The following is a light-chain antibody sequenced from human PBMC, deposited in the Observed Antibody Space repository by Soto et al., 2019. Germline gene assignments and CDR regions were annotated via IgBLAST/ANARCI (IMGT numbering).Light chain of an antibody. J-gene: IGKJ1*01. Sequence: EIVMTQSPTILSVSPGERATLSFSSSQSVTSNLAWYPQKPGQAPRLLIYGVYTRAPGIPARFSGSGSGTEFTLTISSLQSEDFAVYYCQQYHSWPPRTFGQGTKVDIK. CDR2: GVY. V-gene: IGKV3D-15*01. CDR1: QSVTSN. CDR3: QQYHSWPPRT.